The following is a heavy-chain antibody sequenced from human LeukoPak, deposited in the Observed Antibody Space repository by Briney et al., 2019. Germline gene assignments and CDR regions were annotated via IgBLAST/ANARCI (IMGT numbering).Heavy chain of an antibody. D-gene: IGHD6-19*01. J-gene: IGHJ4*02. Sequence: PSETLSLTCTVSGGSISSYYWSWIRQPPGKGLEWIGYIYYSGSTNYNPSLKSRVTISVDTSKNQFSLKLSSVTAADTAVYYCARDPDSSGWFDYWGQGTLVTVSS. CDR2: IYYSGST. V-gene: IGHV4-59*12. CDR3: ARDPDSSGWFDY. CDR1: GGSISSYY.